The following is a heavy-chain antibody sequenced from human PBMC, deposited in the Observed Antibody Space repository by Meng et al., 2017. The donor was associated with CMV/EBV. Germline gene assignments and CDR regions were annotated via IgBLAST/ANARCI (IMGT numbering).Heavy chain of an antibody. Sequence: VRLQESGTGLVKPSQTLSLTCTVSGGSISSGDYYWSWIRQPPGKGLEWIGYIYYSGSTYYNPSLKSRVTISVDTSKNQFSLKLSSVTAADTAVYYCARVMGPNRTPYYFDYWGQGTLVTVSS. CDR3: ARVMGPNRTPYYFDY. CDR2: IYYSGST. V-gene: IGHV4-30-4*08. D-gene: IGHD1-14*01. J-gene: IGHJ4*02. CDR1: GGSISSGDYY.